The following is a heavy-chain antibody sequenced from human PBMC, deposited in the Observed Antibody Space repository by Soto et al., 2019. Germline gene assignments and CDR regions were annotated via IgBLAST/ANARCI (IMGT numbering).Heavy chain of an antibody. J-gene: IGHJ4*02. V-gene: IGHV4-31*03. CDR1: GGSISSSGYN. D-gene: IGHD3-10*01. CDR3: ARYCSGSYYPTTFDY. Sequence: QVQLQESGPGLVKPSQTLSLTCTVSGGSISSSGYNWSWIRQHPGKGLEWIGYIYYSGSTYYNPSLKSRVTISVDTSQNQFSLKMSSVSAADTAVYFCARYCSGSYYPTTFDYWGQGTMVTVSS. CDR2: IYYSGST.